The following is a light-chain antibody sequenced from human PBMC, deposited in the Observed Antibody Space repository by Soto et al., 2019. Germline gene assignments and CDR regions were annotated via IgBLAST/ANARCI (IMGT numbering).Light chain of an antibody. CDR3: QQYGSSPAT. V-gene: IGKV3-20*01. Sequence: EIVLTQSPGTLSLSPGEGASLSCRASQSVSSSYLGWYQQKPGQAPRLLIYGASSRATGIPDRFSGSGSGTDFTLTISRLEPEDFAVYYCQQYGSSPATFGQGTKVDIK. CDR1: QSVSSSY. J-gene: IGKJ1*01. CDR2: GAS.